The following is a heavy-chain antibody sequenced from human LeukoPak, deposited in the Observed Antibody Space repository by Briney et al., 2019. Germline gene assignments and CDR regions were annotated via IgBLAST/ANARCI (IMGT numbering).Heavy chain of an antibody. CDR3: AKQLGYCSDGSCYFPY. D-gene: IGHD2-15*01. CDR2: IIPIFGTT. V-gene: IGHV1-69*06. CDR1: GGTFSRHA. J-gene: IGHJ4*02. Sequence: GASVKVSCKASGGTFSRHAISWVRQAPGQGLEWMGGIIPIFGTTNYAQKFQGRVTITADKSTSTAYMELSSLRSEDTAVYYCAKQLGYCSDGSCYFPYWGQGTLVTVSS.